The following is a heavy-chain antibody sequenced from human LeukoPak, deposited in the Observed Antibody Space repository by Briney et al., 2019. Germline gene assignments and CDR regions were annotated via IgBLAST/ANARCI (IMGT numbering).Heavy chain of an antibody. CDR3: ARAGDGTAARDY. J-gene: IGHJ4*02. V-gene: IGHV3-7*01. CDR1: GLTFSRFW. Sequence: GGSLRLSCAASGLTFSRFWMSWVRQAPGKGLEWVANINENGNEKYYVDSVKGRFIVSRDNARNSLYLQMNNLRAEDTAVYYCARAGDGTAARDYRGQEPLVTVSS. D-gene: IGHD2-15*01. CDR2: INENGNEK.